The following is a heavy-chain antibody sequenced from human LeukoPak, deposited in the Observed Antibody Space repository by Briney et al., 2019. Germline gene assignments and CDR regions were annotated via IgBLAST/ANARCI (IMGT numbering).Heavy chain of an antibody. CDR3: ARDCAGSCYALVTDAFDI. J-gene: IGHJ3*02. Sequence: GGSLRLSCAASGFTFSTYAMHWVRQAPGKGLEWVAVISYDGSNKYYADSVKGRFTISRDNSKNTLYLQMNSLRAEDTAVYYCARDCAGSCYALVTDAFDIWGQGTMVTVSS. V-gene: IGHV3-30-3*01. D-gene: IGHD2-2*01. CDR1: GFTFSTYA. CDR2: ISYDGSNK.